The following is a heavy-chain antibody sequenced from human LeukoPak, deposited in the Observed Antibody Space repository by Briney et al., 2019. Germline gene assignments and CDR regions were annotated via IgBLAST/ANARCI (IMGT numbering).Heavy chain of an antibody. V-gene: IGHV3-74*01. CDR3: ATLNTAMVEFDC. CDR1: GFTFSSYW. CDR2: INSDGSST. J-gene: IGHJ4*02. D-gene: IGHD5-18*01. Sequence: PGGSLRLSCAASGFTFSSYWMHWVRQAPGKGLVWVSRINSDGSSTSYADSVKGRFTISRDNAKNTLYLQMNSLRAEDTAVYYCATLNTAMVEFDCWGQGTLVTVSS.